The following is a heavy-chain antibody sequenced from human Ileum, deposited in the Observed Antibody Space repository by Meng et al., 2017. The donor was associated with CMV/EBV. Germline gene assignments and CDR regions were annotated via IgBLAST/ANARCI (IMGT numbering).Heavy chain of an antibody. Sequence: GESLKISCAASGFTFSSYAMTWVRQTPGKGLEWVSTISGGGTTTSYADSVKGRFTISRDNSKNTQYLHMNTLRDEDTAVYYCARGLGGEANGRFGYWGQGTLVTVSS. CDR3: ARGLGGEANGRFGY. J-gene: IGHJ4*02. CDR1: GFTFSSYA. V-gene: IGHV3-23*01. D-gene: IGHD3-10*01. CDR2: ISGGGTTT.